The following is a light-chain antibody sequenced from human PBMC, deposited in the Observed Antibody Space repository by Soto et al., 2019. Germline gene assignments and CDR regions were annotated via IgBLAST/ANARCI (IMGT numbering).Light chain of an antibody. Sequence: EIFLTQSPSTLSLYPGERATLSCRASQSISNYLAWYQQKPGQAPRLLIYDASTRATGIPARFSGSGSGTDFTLTISSLQPEDFATYYCQQSYSTSITFGQGTRLEIK. CDR3: QQSYSTSIT. CDR2: DAS. CDR1: QSISNY. V-gene: IGKV3-11*01. J-gene: IGKJ5*01.